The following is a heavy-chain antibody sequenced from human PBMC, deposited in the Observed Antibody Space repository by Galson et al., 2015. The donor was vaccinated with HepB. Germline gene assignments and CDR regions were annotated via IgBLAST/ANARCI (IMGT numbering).Heavy chain of an antibody. J-gene: IGHJ3*02. D-gene: IGHD1-26*01. CDR2: INPNSGGT. V-gene: IGHV1-2*02. CDR3: ATNSGSYYGAFDI. CDR1: GYTLTGYY. Sequence: SVKVSCKASGYTLTGYYMHWVRQAPGQGLEWMGWINPNSGGTNYAQKFQGRVTMTRDTSTDAAYMELSSLRSEDTAVYYCATNSGSYYGAFDIWGQGTMVTVSS.